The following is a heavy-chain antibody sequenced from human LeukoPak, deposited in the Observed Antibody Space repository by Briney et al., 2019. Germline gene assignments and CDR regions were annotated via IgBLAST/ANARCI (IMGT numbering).Heavy chain of an antibody. J-gene: IGHJ4*02. CDR1: GITVSSNY. V-gene: IGHV3-53*01. CDR3: AREGDYNYYFDY. D-gene: IGHD4-17*01. Sequence: GGSLRLSCAASGITVSSNYMSWVRQPPGKGLEWVSIIYSGGTTYYADSVQGRFTISRDNSKNTLYLQMNRLRAEDTAVYYCAREGDYNYYFDYWGQGTLVTVSS. CDR2: IYSGGTT.